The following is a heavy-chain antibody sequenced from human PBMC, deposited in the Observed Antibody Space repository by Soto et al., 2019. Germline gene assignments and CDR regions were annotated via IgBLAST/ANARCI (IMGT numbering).Heavy chain of an antibody. J-gene: IGHJ6*02. CDR3: GKDTLDCSGGDCPLYYYYGMDV. Sequence: PGGSLRLSCVASPVTFSYDGMHWVRQAPGKGLEWLAVISNDGTNKYLADSVKGRLTLSRDNSRNTLSLEINNLRPEDTAVYYCGKDTLDCSGGDCPLYYYYGMDVWGQGTTVTVSS. V-gene: IGHV3-30*18. D-gene: IGHD2-15*01. CDR1: PVTFSYDG. CDR2: ISNDGTNK.